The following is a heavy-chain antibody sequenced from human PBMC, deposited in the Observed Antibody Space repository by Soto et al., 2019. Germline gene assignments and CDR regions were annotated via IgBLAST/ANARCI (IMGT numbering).Heavy chain of an antibody. CDR3: AXXXVXXXXMXXMDV. CDR1: GGSIXXGXXY. CDR2: IYYSGST. J-gene: IGHJ6*02. V-gene: IGHV4-31*03. Sequence: QVQLQESGPGLVKPSQTLSLTCTVSGGSIXXGXXYXXWIRQHPGXGLEWIGYIYYSGSTYYNPSLKSRVTISVDTSKNQFSLKLSSVTAAXTXVXYXAXXXVXXXXMXXMDVWGQGTTVTVSS.